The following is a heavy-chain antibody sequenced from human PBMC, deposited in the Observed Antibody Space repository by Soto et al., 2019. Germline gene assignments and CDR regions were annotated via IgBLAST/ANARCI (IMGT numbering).Heavy chain of an antibody. J-gene: IGHJ5*02. CDR1: GFTFSSYS. D-gene: IGHD6-13*01. CDR3: ASDRGIAAAGTSWFDP. Sequence: EVQLVESGGGLVKPGGSLRLSCAASGFTFSSYSMNWVRQAPGKGLEWVSSISSSSSYIYYADSVKGRFTISRDNAKNSLYLQMNSLRAEGTAVYYCASDRGIAAAGTSWFDPWGQGTLVTVSS. V-gene: IGHV3-21*01. CDR2: ISSSSSYI.